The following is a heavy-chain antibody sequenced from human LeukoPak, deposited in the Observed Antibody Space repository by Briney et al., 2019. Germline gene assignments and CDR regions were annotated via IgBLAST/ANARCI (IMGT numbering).Heavy chain of an antibody. Sequence: SETLSLTCTVSGDSISSSSYYWGWIRQPPGKGLEWIGSLYFSGSTYYNPSLKSRVTISGDTSKNQFSLKLSSVTAADTAVYYCARKDYYYYMDVWGKGTTVTVSS. V-gene: IGHV4-39*07. J-gene: IGHJ6*03. CDR1: GDSISSSSYY. CDR3: ARKDYYYYMDV. CDR2: LYFSGST.